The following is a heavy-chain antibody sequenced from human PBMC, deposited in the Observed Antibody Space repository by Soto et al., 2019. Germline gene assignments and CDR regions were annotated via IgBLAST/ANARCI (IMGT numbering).Heavy chain of an antibody. V-gene: IGHV1-3*01. J-gene: IGHJ4*02. Sequence: QVPLVQSGAEVKKPGASVKVSCKASGYTFTSYAMHWVRQAPGQRLEWMGWINAGNGNTKYSQKFQGRVTITRDTSASTAYMELSSLRSEDTAVYYCARGGILRFLEWPSGDYWGQGTLVTVSS. CDR2: INAGNGNT. CDR1: GYTFTSYA. D-gene: IGHD3-3*01. CDR3: ARGGILRFLEWPSGDY.